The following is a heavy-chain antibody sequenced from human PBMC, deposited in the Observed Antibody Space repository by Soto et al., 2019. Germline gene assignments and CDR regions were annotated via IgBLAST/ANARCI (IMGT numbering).Heavy chain of an antibody. V-gene: IGHV4-30-4*01. Sequence: SETLSLTCTVSGGSTSSGDYYWSWIRQPPGKGLEWIGYIYYSGSTYYNPSLKSRVTISVDTSKNQFSLKLSSVTAADTAVYYCAGESGSSSQEFDWFDPWGQGTLVTAPQ. CDR3: AGESGSSSQEFDWFDP. CDR1: GGSTSSGDYY. D-gene: IGHD6-13*01. CDR2: IYYSGST. J-gene: IGHJ5*02.